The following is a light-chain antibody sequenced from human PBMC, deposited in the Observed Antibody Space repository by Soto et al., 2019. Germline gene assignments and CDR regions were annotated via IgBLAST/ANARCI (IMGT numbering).Light chain of an antibody. Sequence: EIVMTQSPATLSVAPGERATLSCRASQSISNNLAWYQQKPGQAPRLLIFGASTRATGLPARFSGSGSGTEFTLTISSLQSEDSAVYYCQKHDDWPLTFGGGTKVEIK. J-gene: IGKJ4*01. V-gene: IGKV3-15*01. CDR2: GAS. CDR1: QSISNN. CDR3: QKHDDWPLT.